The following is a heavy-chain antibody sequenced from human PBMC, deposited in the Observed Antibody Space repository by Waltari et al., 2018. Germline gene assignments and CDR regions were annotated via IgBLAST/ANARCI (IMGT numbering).Heavy chain of an antibody. CDR2: ISGSGGST. V-gene: IGHV3-23*01. CDR1: GFTFSSYA. J-gene: IGHJ3*02. Sequence: EVQLLESGGGLVQPGGSLRLSCSASGFTFSSYAMSWVRQAPGKGLEWVSAISGSGGSTYDADSVEGRFTISRDNSKNTLYLQMNSLGAEDTAVYYCAKVPVGALAFDIWGQGTMVTVSS. CDR3: AKVPVGALAFDI. D-gene: IGHD1-26*01.